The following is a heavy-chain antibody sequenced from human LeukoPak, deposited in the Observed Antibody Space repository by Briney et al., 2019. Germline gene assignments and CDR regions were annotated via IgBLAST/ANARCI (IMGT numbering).Heavy chain of an antibody. CDR2: IWYDGSNK. V-gene: IGHV3-33*06. J-gene: IGHJ4*02. Sequence: GRSLRLSCAASGFTFSSYGMHWVRQAPGKGLEWVAVIWYDGSNKYYADSVKGRFTISRDNSKNTLYLQMNSLRAEDTAVYYCAKDRRVYDFGSGLDYWAQGTLVTVSS. D-gene: IGHD3-3*01. CDR3: AKDRRVYDFGSGLDY. CDR1: GFTFSSYG.